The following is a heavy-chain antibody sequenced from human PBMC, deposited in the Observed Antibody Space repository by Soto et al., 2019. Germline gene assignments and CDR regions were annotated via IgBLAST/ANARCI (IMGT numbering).Heavy chain of an antibody. D-gene: IGHD7-27*01. Sequence: QVHVVQSGAEVKKPGSSGKVTCKAFGGTFNSFGINWVRQAPGQGLEYMGGIIPAFGKTNFAQKFRDRVTLVADASTSTAYMELISLTSDDTATYYCSIEVWGRGGHYLYSWCPGTLVTVSS. CDR3: SIEVWGRGGHYLYS. CDR2: IIPAFGKT. V-gene: IGHV1-69*01. J-gene: IGHJ4*02. CDR1: GGTFNSFG.